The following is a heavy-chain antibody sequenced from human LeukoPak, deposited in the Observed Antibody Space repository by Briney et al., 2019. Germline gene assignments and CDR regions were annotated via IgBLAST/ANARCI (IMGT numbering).Heavy chain of an antibody. V-gene: IGHV4-38-2*02. J-gene: IGHJ4*02. D-gene: IGHD3-22*01. CDR2: IYHSGST. Sequence: PSETLSLTCTVSGYSISSGYYWGWIRQPPGKGLEWIGSIYHSGSTYYNPSLKSRVTISVDTSKDQFSLKLSSVTAADTAMYYCARGRGSVEGYYDSSGYYYVYYFDYWGQGTLVTVSS. CDR1: GYSISSGYY. CDR3: ARGRGSVEGYYDSSGYYYVYYFDY.